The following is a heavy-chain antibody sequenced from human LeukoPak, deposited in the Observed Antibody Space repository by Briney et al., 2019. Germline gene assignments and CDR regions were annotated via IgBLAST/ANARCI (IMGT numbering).Heavy chain of an antibody. Sequence: ASVKVSCKASGYTFTSYAMHWVRQAPGQGLEWMGIINPSGGNTIHAQKFQGRVTMTRDTSTSTVYMELSSLRSEDTAVYYCATALYDTSGYFSFDPWGQGTLVTVSS. CDR2: INPSGGNT. CDR1: GYTFTSYA. D-gene: IGHD3-22*01. J-gene: IGHJ5*02. CDR3: ATALYDTSGYFSFDP. V-gene: IGHV1-46*01.